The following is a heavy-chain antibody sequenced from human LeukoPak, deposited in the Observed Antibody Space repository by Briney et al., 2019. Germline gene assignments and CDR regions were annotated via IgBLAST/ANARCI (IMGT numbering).Heavy chain of an antibody. V-gene: IGHV3-30*02. CDR1: GFTFSSYG. CDR3: ANGGTYSSGP. J-gene: IGHJ5*02. Sequence: GGSLRLSCAASGFTFSSYGMHWVRQAPGKGLEWVAFIRYDGSNKYYADSVKGRFTISGDNSKNTLYLQMNSLRAEDTAVYYCANGGTYSSGPWGQGTLVTVSS. CDR2: IRYDGSNK. D-gene: IGHD3-22*01.